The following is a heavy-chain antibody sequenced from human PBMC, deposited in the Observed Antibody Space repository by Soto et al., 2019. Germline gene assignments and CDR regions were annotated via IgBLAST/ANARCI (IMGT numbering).Heavy chain of an antibody. CDR1: GFTFSSYT. J-gene: IGHJ4*02. CDR3: ARGAVAGAGIPTYYFDY. D-gene: IGHD6-13*01. Sequence: GGSLRLSCAASGFTFSSYTMSWVRQAPGKGLEWVSSISSSSAYIYFADSLKGRFTISRDNAKNSLYLQVNSLRAEDTAVYYCARGAVAGAGIPTYYFDYWGQGTLVTVSS. V-gene: IGHV3-21*01. CDR2: ISSSSAYI.